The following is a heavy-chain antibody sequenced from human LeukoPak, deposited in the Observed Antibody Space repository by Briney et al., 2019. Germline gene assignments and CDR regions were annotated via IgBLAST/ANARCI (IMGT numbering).Heavy chain of an antibody. D-gene: IGHD1-1*01. V-gene: IGHV3-74*01. Sequence: PEGSLRLTCSATRFTVSSYYLHWVRQDPGKGLVWDSRISNDGRSTWYACSAEGRCTISRDNAKNTLYLQMNSLRTEDTAVYYCARDSTTGIDYWGQGTLVTVSS. J-gene: IGHJ4*02. CDR3: ARDSTTGIDY. CDR1: RFTVSSYY. CDR2: ISNDGRST.